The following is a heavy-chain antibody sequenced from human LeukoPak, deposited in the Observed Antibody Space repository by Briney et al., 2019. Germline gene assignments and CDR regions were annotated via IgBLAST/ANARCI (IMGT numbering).Heavy chain of an antibody. Sequence: GGSLRLSCAASGFTFSSYWMSWVRQAPGKGLEWVANINQDGSEKYYVDSVKGRFAISRDNAKNSLYLQMNSLRAEDTAVYYCARVAGYSYGNAFDYWGQGTLVTVSS. J-gene: IGHJ4*02. V-gene: IGHV3-7*01. CDR1: GFTFSSYW. D-gene: IGHD5-18*01. CDR3: ARVAGYSYGNAFDY. CDR2: INQDGSEK.